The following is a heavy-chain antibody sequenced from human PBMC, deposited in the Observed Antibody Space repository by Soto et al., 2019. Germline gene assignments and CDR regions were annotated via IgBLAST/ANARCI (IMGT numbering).Heavy chain of an antibody. D-gene: IGHD3-3*01. Sequence: QVQLQEWGPGLVKPSGTLSLTCAVSGGSISSSNWWTWVRQPPGKGLEWIGEIYHSGSTNYNPSLKSPVPISVDKSKNQFSLKVTSVTAADTAVYYCAILLRSTYGMDVWGQGTTVTVSS. J-gene: IGHJ6*02. CDR2: IYHSGST. CDR3: AILLRSTYGMDV. V-gene: IGHV4-4*02. CDR1: GGSISSSNW.